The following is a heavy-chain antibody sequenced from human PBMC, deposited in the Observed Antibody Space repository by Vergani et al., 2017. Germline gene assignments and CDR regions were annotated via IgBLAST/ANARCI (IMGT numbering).Heavy chain of an antibody. D-gene: IGHD3-22*01. V-gene: IGHV3-30*03. CDR1: GFGFKNFA. CDR3: ARDGTDIFVSNSYYSHLLYY. CDR2: ISKDGTHD. Sequence: QVSLVESGGGVVQPGRSLTLTCSASGFGFKNFAMHWVRPAPGKGLEWVATISKDGTHDYYEPSVVGRFAVSRDNFKNTMYLQMDRLTTDDTAVYFCARDGTDIFVSNSYYSHLLYYWGQGILVTVSS. J-gene: IGHJ4*02.